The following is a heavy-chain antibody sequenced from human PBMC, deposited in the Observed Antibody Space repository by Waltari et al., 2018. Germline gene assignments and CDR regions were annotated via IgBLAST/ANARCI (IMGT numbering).Heavy chain of an antibody. Sequence: QLQLQESGPGLVKPSETLSLTCTVSGGSISSRSYYWGWIRQPPGKGLEWIGSIYYSGSTYYNPSLKSRVTISVDTSKNQFSLKPSAVTAADTSVYYCVAQGPFDYWGQGTLVTVSS. V-gene: IGHV4-39*07. J-gene: IGHJ4*02. D-gene: IGHD2-15*01. CDR3: VAQGPFDY. CDR1: GGSISSRSYY. CDR2: IYYSGST.